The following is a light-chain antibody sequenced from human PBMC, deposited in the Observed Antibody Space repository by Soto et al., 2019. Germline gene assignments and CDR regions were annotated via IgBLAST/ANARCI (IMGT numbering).Light chain of an antibody. CDR1: QSVSSN. J-gene: IGKJ4*01. CDR2: GAS. CDR3: QQYNDWPLT. Sequence: EIVMTQSPATLSVSPGERATLSCRASQSVSSNLAWYQQKPGQAPRLLIYGASTRATGIPARFSGSGSGTEFTLTSSSLQSEDLAVYYCQQYNDWPLTFGGGTKVEIK. V-gene: IGKV3D-15*01.